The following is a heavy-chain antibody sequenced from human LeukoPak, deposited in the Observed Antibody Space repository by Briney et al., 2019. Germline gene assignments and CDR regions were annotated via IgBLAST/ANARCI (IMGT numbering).Heavy chain of an antibody. V-gene: IGHV4-4*07. J-gene: IGHJ6*02. CDR2: MYTSGST. Sequence: SETLSLTCTVSGGSISSNYWSWIRQPAGKGLEWIGRMYTSGSTNYNPSLKSRVTMSVDTSKNQFSLKLSSVTAADTAVYYCAISGSYYYGMDVWGQGTTVTVSS. CDR1: GGSISSNY. CDR3: AISGSYYYGMDV. D-gene: IGHD1-26*01.